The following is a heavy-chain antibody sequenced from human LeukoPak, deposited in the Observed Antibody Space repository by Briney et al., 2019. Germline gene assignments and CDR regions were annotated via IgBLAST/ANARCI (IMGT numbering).Heavy chain of an antibody. CDR1: GFTFSSYW. J-gene: IGHJ3*02. V-gene: IGHV3-48*04. CDR3: ARAPGRGAFDI. CDR2: ISSSGSTI. D-gene: IGHD1-14*01. Sequence: GGSLRLSCAASGFTFSSYWMSWVRQAPGKGLEWVSYISSSGSTIYYADSVKGRFTISRDNAKNSLYLQMNSLRAEDTAVYYCARAPGRGAFDIWGQGTMVTVSS.